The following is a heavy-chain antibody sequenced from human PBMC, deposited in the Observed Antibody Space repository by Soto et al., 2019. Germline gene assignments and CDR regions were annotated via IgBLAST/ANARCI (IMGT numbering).Heavy chain of an antibody. V-gene: IGHV3-48*01. D-gene: IGHD1-1*01. J-gene: IGHJ4*02. Sequence: GGSLRLSCGASGFTFSSYSMNWVRQAPGKGLEWVSYISSSSTIYYADSVKGRFTISRDNAKNSLYLQMNSLRAEDTAVYYCARVTFAALEGLLDYWGQGTLVTVSS. CDR3: ARVTFAALEGLLDY. CDR1: GFTFSSYS. CDR2: ISSSSTI.